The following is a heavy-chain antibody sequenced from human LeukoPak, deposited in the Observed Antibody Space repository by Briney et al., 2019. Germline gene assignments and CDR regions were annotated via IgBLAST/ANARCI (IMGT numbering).Heavy chain of an antibody. V-gene: IGHV3-23*01. D-gene: IGHD6-13*01. CDR3: ARERVAAAGDAFDI. CDR2: ISPGGGTT. J-gene: IGHJ3*02. Sequence: GGSLRLSCAVSGFSFGSEAMSWVRQSPARGLEWVASISPGGGTTYYADYVKGRFTIYRDNSKNTLYLQMNSLRAEDTAVYYCARERVAAAGDAFDIWGQGTMVTVSS. CDR1: GFSFGSEA.